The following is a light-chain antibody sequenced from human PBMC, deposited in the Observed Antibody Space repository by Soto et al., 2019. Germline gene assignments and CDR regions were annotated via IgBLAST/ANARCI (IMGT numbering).Light chain of an antibody. CDR2: EVN. J-gene: IGLJ1*01. CDR3: CSDAVTSYV. CDR1: SIDVGSYDA. V-gene: IGLV2-23*02. Sequence: QSVLTQPASVSGSPGQSITISCTGTSIDVGSYDAVSWYQHHPGKVPKLMIYEVNKRPSGVSYRFSGSKSGNTASLTISGLQAEDEADYSCCSDAVTSYVFGSGNMVTVL.